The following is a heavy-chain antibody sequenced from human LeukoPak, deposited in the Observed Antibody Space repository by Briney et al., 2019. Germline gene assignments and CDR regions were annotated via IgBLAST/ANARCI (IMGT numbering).Heavy chain of an antibody. CDR3: AAEDDSSGWYEHY. D-gene: IGHD6-19*01. CDR1: GFTFTSSA. V-gene: IGHV1-58*02. CDR2: IVVGSGNT. Sequence: GTSVKVSCTASGFTFTSSAMQWVRQARGQRLEWIGWIVVGSGNTNYAQKFQERVTITRDMSTSTAYMELSSLRSEDTAVYYCAAEDDSSGWYEHYWGQGTLVTVSS. J-gene: IGHJ4*02.